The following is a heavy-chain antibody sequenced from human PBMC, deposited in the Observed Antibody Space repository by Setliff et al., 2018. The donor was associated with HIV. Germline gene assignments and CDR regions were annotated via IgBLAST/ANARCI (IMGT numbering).Heavy chain of an antibody. CDR2: IIPMYNIP. Sequence: ASVKVSCKTSGGTLTNYVITWVRQAPGQGLEWMGMIIPMYNIPTYAQKFQGRVTMTRNASISTAYMELSSLRSEDTAVYYCARSGSYYNFWSGYSDSHLDSWGQGTLVTVPQ. CDR3: ARSGSYYNFWSGYSDSHLDS. J-gene: IGHJ4*02. V-gene: IGHV1-69*05. D-gene: IGHD3-3*01. CDR1: GGTLTNYV.